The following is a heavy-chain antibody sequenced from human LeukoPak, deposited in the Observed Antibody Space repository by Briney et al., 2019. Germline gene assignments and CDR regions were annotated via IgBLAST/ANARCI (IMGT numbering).Heavy chain of an antibody. D-gene: IGHD2-15*01. J-gene: IGHJ2*01. Sequence: ASVTVSCKASGYTFTSYGISWVRQAPGQGLEWMGWISAYNGNTNYAQKLQGRVTMTTDTSTSTAYMELRSLRSDDTAVYYCARAIALIERRDDWYFDLWGRGTLVTVSS. CDR2: ISAYNGNT. CDR1: GYTFTSYG. V-gene: IGHV1-18*01. CDR3: ARAIALIERRDDWYFDL.